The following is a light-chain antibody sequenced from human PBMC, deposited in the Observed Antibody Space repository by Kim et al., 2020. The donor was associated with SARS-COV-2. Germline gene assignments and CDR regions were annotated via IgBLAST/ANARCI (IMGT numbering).Light chain of an antibody. J-gene: IGKJ2*01. CDR2: AAS. V-gene: IGKV1-39*01. Sequence: SAAIGKRVTLTCRASQSVSTYVSWYQQKPGRAPKLLIYAASNLQSGVPSRFSGSASGTEFALTITSLQPEDFAMYYCQQSYSTPYTFGQGTKLEIK. CDR3: QQSYSTPYT. CDR1: QSVSTY.